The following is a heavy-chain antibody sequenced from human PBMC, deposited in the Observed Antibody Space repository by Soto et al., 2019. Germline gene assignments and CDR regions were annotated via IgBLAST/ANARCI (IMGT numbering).Heavy chain of an antibody. CDR1: GGHFDRFA. J-gene: IGHJ6*02. V-gene: IGHV1-69*01. Sequence: QVPLVQSGAEVKKPGSSVKLSCRASGGHFDRFALSWLRQAHGQGLEWMGGIIPFLSATSYAQKFQGRVTITADESARTLYLELRSLTSDDTAVYYCARGEDDYGDFGSMDVWGQGTSVTVSS. CDR3: ARGEDDYGDFGSMDV. D-gene: IGHD4-17*01. CDR2: IIPFLSAT.